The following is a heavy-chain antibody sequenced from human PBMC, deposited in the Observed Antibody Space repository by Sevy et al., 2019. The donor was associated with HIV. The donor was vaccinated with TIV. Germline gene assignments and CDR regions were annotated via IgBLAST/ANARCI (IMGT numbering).Heavy chain of an antibody. CDR3: ATDASRSLVY. CDR1: GSTFSAYW. D-gene: IGHD6-6*01. J-gene: IGHJ4*03. V-gene: IGHV3-7*01. Sequence: GGSLRLSCAASGSTFSAYWMAWVRQAPGKGLEWVANLNQEGSEKYPVDSVKGRFTISRDNAKNSLYLQMNSVRVEDTGIYYCATDASRSLVYWGRGTMVTVSS. CDR2: LNQEGSEK.